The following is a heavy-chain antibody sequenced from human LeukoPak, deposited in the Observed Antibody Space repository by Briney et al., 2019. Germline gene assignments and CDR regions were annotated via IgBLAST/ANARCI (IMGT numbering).Heavy chain of an antibody. CDR3: ARERSGWPPDY. D-gene: IGHD6-19*01. J-gene: IGHJ4*02. V-gene: IGHV1-18*01. CDR2: FSAYNGNT. CDR1: GYTFTSFG. Sequence: GASVKVSCKASGYTFTSFGISWVRQAPGRGLGWMGWFSAYNGNTDYAQKFQGRVTMTKDTSTSTVYMELRSLRSDDTAVYYCARERSGWPPDYWGQGTLVTVSS.